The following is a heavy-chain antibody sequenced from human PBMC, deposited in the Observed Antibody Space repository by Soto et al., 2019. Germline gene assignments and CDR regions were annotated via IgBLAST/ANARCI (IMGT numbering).Heavy chain of an antibody. V-gene: IGHV1-69*06. CDR2: IVPLFRTT. CDR1: GGTFSSYA. Sequence: QVQLVQSGAEAKKPGSSVKVSCKTSGGTFSSYAISWVRQAPGQGLEWMGGIVPLFRTTNYAQKLQGRVTITADTSTYTVYMELRGLRSADTAVYYCARGGYSSTWSNLLDRSGLDVWGQGTTVTVSS. D-gene: IGHD6-13*01. CDR3: ARGGYSSTWSNLLDRSGLDV. J-gene: IGHJ6*02.